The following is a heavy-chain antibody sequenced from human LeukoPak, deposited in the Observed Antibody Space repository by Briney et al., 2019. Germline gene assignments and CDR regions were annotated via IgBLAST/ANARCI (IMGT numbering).Heavy chain of an antibody. Sequence: GGSLRLSCAAPGFTFPNYGMSWVRQAPGKGLEWVANINQDGSEKYYVDSVKGRFTISRDNAKSSLYLQMNSLRADDTAVYYCARDRALYDSRRGYYYTEDDYWGQGTLVTVSS. CDR3: ARDRALYDSRRGYYYTEDDY. CDR2: INQDGSEK. J-gene: IGHJ4*02. CDR1: GFTFPNYG. D-gene: IGHD3-22*01. V-gene: IGHV3-7*01.